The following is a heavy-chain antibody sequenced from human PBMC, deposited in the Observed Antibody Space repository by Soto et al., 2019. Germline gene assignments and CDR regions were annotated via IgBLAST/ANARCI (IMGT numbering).Heavy chain of an antibody. Sequence: PSETLSLTCTVSGDSIISSDFYWGWVRQPPGKGLEWMGSIFYLGSSYYNPSLKSRDTMSVDTTKNQYSLKLRSVTAADTALYFCARHSVALRKNNCSDPWGQGIMVTVPS. J-gene: IGHJ5*02. D-gene: IGHD2-15*01. CDR1: GDSIISSDFY. CDR3: ARHSVALRKNNCSDP. V-gene: IGHV4-39*01. CDR2: IFYLGSS.